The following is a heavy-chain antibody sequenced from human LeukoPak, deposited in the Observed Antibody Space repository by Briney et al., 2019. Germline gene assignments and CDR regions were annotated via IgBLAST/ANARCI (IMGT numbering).Heavy chain of an antibody. CDR1: PFIFSNSA. D-gene: IGHD4-17*01. J-gene: IGHJ1*01. CDR3: AKLIMYGDPRGYFQH. V-gene: IGHV3-23*01. Sequence: PGESLRLSCAASPFIFSNSAMSWVRQAPGNGLEWVSAIGGGGVTKFYADSVRGRFSISRDNSKNTLYLQMNSLRAEDTAVYYCAKLIMYGDPRGYFQHWGQGILVTVSS. CDR2: IGGGGVTK.